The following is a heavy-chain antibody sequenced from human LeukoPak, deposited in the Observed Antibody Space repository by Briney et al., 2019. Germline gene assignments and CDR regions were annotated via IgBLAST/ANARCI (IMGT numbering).Heavy chain of an antibody. CDR2: INWNAVRV. V-gene: IGHV3-20*04. J-gene: IGHJ4*02. CDR1: GFTFNNYG. CDR3: ARLRNYDSSGYYFEIDY. Sequence: GGSLRLSCTASGFTFNNYGMSWVRHAPGKGLEWVSGINWNAVRVGYADSVKGRITISRDNAKNSLYLQVNSLRAEDTAFYYCARLRNYDSSGYYFEIDYWGQGTLVTVSS. D-gene: IGHD3-22*01.